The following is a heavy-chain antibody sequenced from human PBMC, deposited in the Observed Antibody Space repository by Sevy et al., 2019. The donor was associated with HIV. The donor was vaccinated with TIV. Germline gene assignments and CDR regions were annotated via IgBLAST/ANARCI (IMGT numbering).Heavy chain of an antibody. D-gene: IGHD1-26*01. CDR3: ARDRDLSGSYLEYYYYAMDV. CDR2: IDPSGST. CDR1: GYTFTTYY. V-gene: IGHV1-46*01. J-gene: IGHJ6*02. Sequence: ASVKVSCKASGYTFTTYYIHWVRQAPRQGLEWMGLIDPSGSTRYAQKFQGRVSMTGDTSTTTLYMELSSLTSEDTAVYYCARDRDLSGSYLEYYYYAMDVWGQGTTVTVSS.